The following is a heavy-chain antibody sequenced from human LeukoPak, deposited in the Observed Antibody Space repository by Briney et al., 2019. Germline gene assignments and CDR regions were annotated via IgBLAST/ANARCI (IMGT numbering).Heavy chain of an antibody. CDR1: GGSFSDNSYS. J-gene: IGHJ4*02. D-gene: IGHD6-13*01. V-gene: IGHV4-31*02. Sequence: KPSETLSLTCIVSGGSFSDNSYSWAWIRQQPGKGLEFIGYIFNSGTTYYNLSLKSRVTISVDTSKNQFSLKLSSVTAADTAVYYCARYLAAAGTSLWGQGTLVTVSS. CDR3: ARYLAAAGTSL. CDR2: IFNSGTT.